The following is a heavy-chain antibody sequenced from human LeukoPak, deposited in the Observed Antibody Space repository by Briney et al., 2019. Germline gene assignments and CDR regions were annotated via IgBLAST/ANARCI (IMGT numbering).Heavy chain of an antibody. CDR3: ARQTPYSGNHYFDY. J-gene: IGHJ4*02. CDR2: IDRTGLT. V-gene: IGHV4-59*08. Sequence: SETLFLTCTVSGGSISGHYWSWIRQSPGKGLEWIGYIDRTGLTSYNPSLNSRVTISEDTSKNQFSLKVRSVTTADTAVYFCARQTPYSGNHYFDYWGQGTLVTVSS. CDR1: GGSISGHY. D-gene: IGHD1-26*01.